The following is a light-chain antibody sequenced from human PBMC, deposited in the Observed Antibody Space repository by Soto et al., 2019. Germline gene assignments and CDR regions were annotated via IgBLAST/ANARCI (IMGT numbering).Light chain of an antibody. CDR1: QSVSSN. CDR2: GAS. CDR3: QQYNNWHPIT. Sequence: EILMTQSPATLSLSPGERATLSCGASQSVSSNLAWYQQKPGQAPRLLIYGASNRATGIPARFSGSGSATDFTLPISSLETQDFAVYYCQQYNNWHPITFGQGTRLEIK. J-gene: IGKJ5*01. V-gene: IGKV3-15*01.